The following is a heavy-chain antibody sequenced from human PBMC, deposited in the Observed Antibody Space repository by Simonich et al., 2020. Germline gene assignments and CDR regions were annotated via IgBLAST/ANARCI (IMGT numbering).Heavy chain of an antibody. CDR2: INPNRGGT. CDR3: ARVRFEAFDI. V-gene: IGHV1-2*02. CDR1: GYTFTGYY. Sequence: QVQLVQSGAEVKKPGASVKVSCKASGYTFTGYYMHWVRQAPGQGLEWMGGINPNRGGTNEAQKLQGRVTMTRDTSISTAYMELSRLRSDDTAVYYCARVRFEAFDIWGQGTMVTVSS. J-gene: IGHJ3*02.